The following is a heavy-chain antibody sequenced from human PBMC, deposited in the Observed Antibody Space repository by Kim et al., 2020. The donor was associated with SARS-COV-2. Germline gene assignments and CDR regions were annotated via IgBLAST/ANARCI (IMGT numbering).Heavy chain of an antibody. CDR3: ARVDSGNDNSFFDY. V-gene: IGHV3-33*01. Sequence: YADSVGGRFTISRDNSRSTLYLQVNSLTVDDTAIYYCARVDSGNDNSFFDYWGQGTLVSVSS. J-gene: IGHJ4*02. D-gene: IGHD5-12*01.